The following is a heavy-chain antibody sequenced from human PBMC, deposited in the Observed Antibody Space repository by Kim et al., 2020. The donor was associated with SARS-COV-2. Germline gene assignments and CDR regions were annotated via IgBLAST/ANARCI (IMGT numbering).Heavy chain of an antibody. CDR3: AGAGFWTPFSNWV. Sequence: GGSLRLSCAASGFTFSHYAMSWVRQGPGKGLEWVSTIDGPTSNTHYAASVKGRFTISGDTAKTTLFLKDSRLIGDKAAYYCAGAGFWTPFSNWV. J-gene: IGHJ5*01. CDR1: GFTFSHYA. D-gene: IGHD3-3*01. CDR2: IDGPTSNT. V-gene: IGHV3-23*01.